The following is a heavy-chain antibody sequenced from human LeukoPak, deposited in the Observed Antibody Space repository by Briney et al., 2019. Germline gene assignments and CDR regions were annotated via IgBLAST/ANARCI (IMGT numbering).Heavy chain of an antibody. Sequence: GGSLRLSCAASGFTFGSYEMNWVRQAPGKGLEWVSYISSSGSSIYYADSVKGRFTISRDNAKNSLYLQMDSLRAEDTAVYYCARDYGDYGDYWGQGTLVTVSS. CDR2: ISSSGSSI. V-gene: IGHV3-48*03. J-gene: IGHJ4*02. CDR3: ARDYGDYGDY. D-gene: IGHD4-17*01. CDR1: GFTFGSYE.